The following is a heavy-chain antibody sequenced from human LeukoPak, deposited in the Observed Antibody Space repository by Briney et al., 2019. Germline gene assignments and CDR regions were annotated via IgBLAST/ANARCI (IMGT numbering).Heavy chain of an antibody. CDR2: IIPIFGTA. V-gene: IGHV1-69*13. CDR3: AREGYCSGGSCSYDY. CDR1: GGTFSSYA. D-gene: IGHD2-15*01. Sequence: ASVKVSCKASGGTFSSYAISWGRQAPGQGLEWMGGIIPIFGTANYAQKFQGRVTITADESTSTAYMELSSLRSEDTAVYYCAREGYCSGGSCSYDYWGQGTLVTVSS. J-gene: IGHJ4*02.